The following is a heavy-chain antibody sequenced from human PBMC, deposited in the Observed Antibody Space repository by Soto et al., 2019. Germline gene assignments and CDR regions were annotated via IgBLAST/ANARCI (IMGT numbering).Heavy chain of an antibody. D-gene: IGHD4-17*01. CDR1: GGTFSRYA. CDR2: IIPIFGTA. Sequence: GASVKVSCKASGGTFSRYAISWVRQAPGQGLEWMGGIIPIFGTANYAQKFQGRVTITADESTSTAYMELSSLRSEDTAVYYCARVYGDYYLGWFDPWGQGTLVTVSS. V-gene: IGHV1-69*13. J-gene: IGHJ5*02. CDR3: ARVYGDYYLGWFDP.